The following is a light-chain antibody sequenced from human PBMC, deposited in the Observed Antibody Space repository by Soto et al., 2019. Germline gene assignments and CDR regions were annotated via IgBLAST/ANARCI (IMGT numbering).Light chain of an antibody. V-gene: IGLV1-40*01. CDR2: GNI. Sequence: QSVLTQPPSVSWAPGQRVTISCAGTSSNIGAGFDIHWYQQLPGTAPKLLIFGNINRPSGVPDRFSGSKSGTSASLAITGLQAEDEADYYCQSFDSSLNGYVFGTGTKV. J-gene: IGLJ1*01. CDR1: SSNIGAGFD. CDR3: QSFDSSLNGYV.